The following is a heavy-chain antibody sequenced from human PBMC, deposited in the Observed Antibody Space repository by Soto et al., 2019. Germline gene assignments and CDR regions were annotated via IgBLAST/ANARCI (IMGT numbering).Heavy chain of an antibody. CDR2: IYYSGST. D-gene: IGHD2-15*01. V-gene: IGHV4-59*01. CDR1: DDYISSYY. J-gene: IGHJ4*02. CDR3: ARDRNFHCSGGSCYAYFDY. Sequence: PSDTPSLSCSVNDDYISSYYWSWIRQPPGKGLEWIGYIYYSGSTNYNPSLKSRVTISVDTSKNQFSLKLSSVTAADTAVYYCARDRNFHCSGGSCYAYFDYWGQGTLVTVSS.